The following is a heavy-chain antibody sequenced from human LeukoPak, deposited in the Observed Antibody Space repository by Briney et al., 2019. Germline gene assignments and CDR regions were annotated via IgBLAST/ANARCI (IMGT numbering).Heavy chain of an antibody. CDR1: GFTFSSYN. J-gene: IGHJ4*02. Sequence: GGSLRLSCAASGFTFSSYNMNWVRQAPGKGLEWVSSITSSSSYIYYADSVKGRFTISRDNAKNSLYLQMNSLRAEDTAVYYCARVSPREYDSSGYRSFDYWGQGTLVTVSS. CDR2: ITSSSSYI. V-gene: IGHV3-21*01. D-gene: IGHD3-22*01. CDR3: ARVSPREYDSSGYRSFDY.